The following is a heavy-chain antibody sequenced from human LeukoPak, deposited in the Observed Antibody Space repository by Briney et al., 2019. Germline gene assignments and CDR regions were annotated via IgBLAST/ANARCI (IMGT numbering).Heavy chain of an antibody. Sequence: SVKVSCKASGGTFSSYAISWVRQAPGQGLEWMGGIIPIFGTANYAQKFQGRVTITADESTSTAYMELSSLRSEDTAVYYCARARRNGSGNSYGLGYWGQGTLVTVSS. CDR3: ARARRNGSGNSYGLGY. J-gene: IGHJ4*02. CDR1: GGTFSSYA. CDR2: IIPIFGTA. D-gene: IGHD5-18*01. V-gene: IGHV1-69*13.